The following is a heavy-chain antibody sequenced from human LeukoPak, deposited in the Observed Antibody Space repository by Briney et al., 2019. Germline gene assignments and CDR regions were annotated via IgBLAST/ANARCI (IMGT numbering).Heavy chain of an antibody. J-gene: IGHJ6*02. V-gene: IGHV1-69*04. CDR1: GGTFSSYA. D-gene: IGHD1-26*01. Sequence: GASVKVSCKASGGTFSSYAISWVRQAPGQGLEWVGRIIPIFGIANYAQKFQGRVTITADKSTSTAYMELSSLRSEDTAVYYCAREGSGSYYGMDVWGQGTTVTVSS. CDR3: AREGSGSYYGMDV. CDR2: IIPIFGIA.